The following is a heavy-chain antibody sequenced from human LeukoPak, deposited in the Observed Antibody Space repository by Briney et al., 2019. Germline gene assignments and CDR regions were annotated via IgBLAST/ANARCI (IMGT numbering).Heavy chain of an antibody. Sequence: NRGESLKFSCKGSGYSFTSYWISWVRPMPGKGLEWMGRIDTSDSYTNYSPSFQGHVTISANKSISTAYLQWSSLKASDTAMYYCARHLDSAGAVPADYGMDVWGKGTTVTVSS. J-gene: IGHJ6*04. V-gene: IGHV5-10-1*01. CDR1: GYSFTSYW. D-gene: IGHD2-2*01. CDR3: ARHLDSAGAVPADYGMDV. CDR2: IDTSDSYT.